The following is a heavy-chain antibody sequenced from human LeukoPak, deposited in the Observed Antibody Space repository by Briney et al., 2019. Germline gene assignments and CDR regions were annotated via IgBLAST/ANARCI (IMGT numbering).Heavy chain of an antibody. J-gene: IGHJ4*02. D-gene: IGHD2-8*02. V-gene: IGHV4-59*01. CDR1: GGSITSYY. CDR3: ARATTAYCTGGICPNFGY. Sequence: SETLSLTCTVSGGSITSYYWSWVRQPPGGGLEWIGYIYYSGSTNYNPSLKSRVTLSVDTSKNQFSLKLTSVTAADTALYYCARATTAYCTGGICPNFGYWGQGTLVTVSS. CDR2: IYYSGST.